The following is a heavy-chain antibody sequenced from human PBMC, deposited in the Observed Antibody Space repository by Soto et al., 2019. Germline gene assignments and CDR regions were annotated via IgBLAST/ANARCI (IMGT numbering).Heavy chain of an antibody. D-gene: IGHD3-10*01. CDR2: LNEYGSFT. CDR3: ARDLSGRADV. V-gene: IGHV3-74*01. J-gene: IGHJ6*02. CDR1: EFTFSSYW. Sequence: PGGSLRLSCVASEFTFSSYWMHWVRQVPGKGLVWVSRLNEYGSFTTYADSVKGRFTISRDNAKKTLYLQMNSLRAEDTAVYYCARDLSGRADVWGQGTTVTVSS.